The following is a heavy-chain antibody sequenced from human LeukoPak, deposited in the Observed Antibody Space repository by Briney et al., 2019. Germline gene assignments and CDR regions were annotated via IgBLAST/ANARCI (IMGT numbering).Heavy chain of an antibody. CDR3: AKGARYFDWLRTYDAFDI. J-gene: IGHJ3*02. V-gene: IGHV3-23*01. CDR1: GFTFSNSA. Sequence: GGSLRLSCAASGFTFSNSAMSWVRQAPGKGLEWVSTLSGSGITTYYADSVKGRFTISRDNSKNTLYLQMNSLRAEDTAVYYCAKGARYFDWLRTYDAFDIWGQGTMVTVSS. D-gene: IGHD3-9*01. CDR2: LSGSGITT.